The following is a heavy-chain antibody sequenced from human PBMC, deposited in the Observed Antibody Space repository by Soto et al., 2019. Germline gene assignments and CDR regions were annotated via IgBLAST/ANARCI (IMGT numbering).Heavy chain of an antibody. D-gene: IGHD3-10*01. V-gene: IGHV4-34*01. CDR3: ARGDVLLWFGELFGNWFDP. CDR2: INHSGST. J-gene: IGHJ5*02. CDR1: GGSFSGYY. Sequence: SETLSLTCAVYGGSFSGYYWTWIRQPPGTGLEWIGEINHSGSTNYNPSLKSRVTISVDTSKNQFSLKLTSVTAADTAVYYCARGDVLLWFGELFGNWFDPWGQGTLVTVSS.